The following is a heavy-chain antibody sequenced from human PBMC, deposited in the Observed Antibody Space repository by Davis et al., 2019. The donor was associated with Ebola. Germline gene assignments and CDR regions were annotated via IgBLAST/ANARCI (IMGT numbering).Heavy chain of an antibody. Sequence: SETLSLTCTVSGGSISSYYWSWIRQPPGKGLAWIGYIYYSGSTNYNPSLKSRVTISVDTSKNQFSLKVTSMTAADAAVYYCARGTYYFDYWGQGTLVTVSS. CDR2: IYYSGST. J-gene: IGHJ4*02. V-gene: IGHV4-59*12. CDR3: ARGTYYFDY. CDR1: GGSISSYY.